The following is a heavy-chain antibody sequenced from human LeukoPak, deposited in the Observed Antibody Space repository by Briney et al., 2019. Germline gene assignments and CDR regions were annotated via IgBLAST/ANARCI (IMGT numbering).Heavy chain of an antibody. CDR3: ARGSFIAAAGNGIDY. D-gene: IGHD6-13*01. CDR2: INVYNGNT. Sequence: ASVKVSCKASGYTFYSYGISWVRQAPGQGLEWMGWINVYNGNTNYAQKFQDRVTMTTDTSTGTAYMELSRLRSDDTAVYYCARGSFIAAAGNGIDYWGQGTLVTVSS. J-gene: IGHJ4*02. V-gene: IGHV1-18*01. CDR1: GYTFYSYG.